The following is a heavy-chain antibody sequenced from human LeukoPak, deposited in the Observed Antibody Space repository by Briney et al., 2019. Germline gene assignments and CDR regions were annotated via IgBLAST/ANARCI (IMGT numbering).Heavy chain of an antibody. V-gene: IGHV3-23*05. Sequence: AGGSLRLSCAGSGFTFSGYAMNWVRQAPGKGLEWVSLIFASGSTTKYADSAKGRFTISRDNSKNTLYLQMNSLRAEDTAVYYCAKDLRPDGTNDFDHWGQGTLVTVSS. CDR3: AKDLRPDGTNDFDH. CDR1: GFTFSGYA. D-gene: IGHD2-2*01. J-gene: IGHJ4*02. CDR2: IFASGSTT.